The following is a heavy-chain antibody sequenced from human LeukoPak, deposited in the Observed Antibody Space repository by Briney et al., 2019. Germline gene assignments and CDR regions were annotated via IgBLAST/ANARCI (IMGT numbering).Heavy chain of an antibody. CDR2: INPNSGGT. J-gene: IGHJ5*02. D-gene: IGHD2-2*01. CDR1: GYTFTGYY. CDR3: ARPAQTRIDCSSTSCWGWFDP. Sequence: LGASVKVSCKASGYTFTGYYMHWVRQAPGQGLEWMGWINPNSGGTNYAQKFQGRVTMTRDTSISTAYMELSRLRSDDTAVYYCARPAQTRIDCSSTSCWGWFDPWGQGTLVTVSS. V-gene: IGHV1-2*03.